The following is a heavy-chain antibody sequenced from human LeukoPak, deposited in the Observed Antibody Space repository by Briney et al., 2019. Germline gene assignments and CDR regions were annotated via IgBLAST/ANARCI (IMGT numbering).Heavy chain of an antibody. CDR1: GGSLSSSSYY. D-gene: IGHD2-15*01. CDR2: IYYSGST. J-gene: IGHJ5*02. Sequence: SETLSLTCTVSGGSLSSSSYYWGWIRQPPGKGLEWIVSIYYSGSTYYNPSLKSRVTISVDTSKNQFSLKLSSVTAADTAVYYCARSASEDWFDPWGQGTLVTASS. CDR3: ARSASEDWFDP. V-gene: IGHV4-39*07.